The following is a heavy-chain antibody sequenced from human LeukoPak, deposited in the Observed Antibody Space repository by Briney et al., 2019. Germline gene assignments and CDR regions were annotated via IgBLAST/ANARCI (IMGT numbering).Heavy chain of an antibody. CDR3: ARDYCSSTSCLFDY. CDR1: GYTFTGYH. D-gene: IGHD2-2*01. Sequence: VKVSCKASGYTFTGYHLHWVRQAPGHGLEWVGRINPNSGDTIYAQKFQGRVTMTRDTSISTAYMELSRLRSDDTAVYYCARDYCSSTSCLFDYWGQGTLVTVSS. V-gene: IGHV1-2*06. CDR2: INPNSGDT. J-gene: IGHJ4*02.